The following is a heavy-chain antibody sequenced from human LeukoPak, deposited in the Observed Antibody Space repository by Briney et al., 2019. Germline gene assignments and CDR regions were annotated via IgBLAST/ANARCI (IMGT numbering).Heavy chain of an antibody. CDR1: GFTFSSFE. V-gene: IGHV3-48*03. CDR2: ISSSGGTR. D-gene: IGHD3-10*02. Sequence: GGSLRLSCAASGFTFSSFEMNWIRQAPGKWLEWGSYISSSGGTRYYADSVKGRFTISRDNAKNSLYLQMHSLGAEDTAVYYCAELGITMIGGVWGKGTTVTISS. CDR3: AELGITMIGGV. J-gene: IGHJ6*04.